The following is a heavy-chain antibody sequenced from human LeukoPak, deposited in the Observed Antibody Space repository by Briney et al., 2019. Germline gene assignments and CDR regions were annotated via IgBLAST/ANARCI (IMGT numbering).Heavy chain of an antibody. V-gene: IGHV4-4*09. CDR1: GGSISSFY. D-gene: IGHD5-24*01. Sequence: PSETLSLTCTVPGGSISSFYWTWIRQPPGKGLECIGYIYTSGITNYNPPLKSRVTISVDTSKNQFSLKLSSVAAADTAVYYCARGGGMATNIDYWGQGTLVTVSS. CDR3: ARGGGMATNIDY. J-gene: IGHJ4*02. CDR2: IYTSGIT.